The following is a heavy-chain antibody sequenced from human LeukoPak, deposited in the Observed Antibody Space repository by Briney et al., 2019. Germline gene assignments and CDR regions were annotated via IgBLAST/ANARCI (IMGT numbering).Heavy chain of an antibody. J-gene: IGHJ4*02. CDR3: ARGLDDSSGYPSDLDY. Sequence: SETLSLTCTVSGGSISSYYWSWIRQPPGKGLEWIGYIYYSGSTNYNPSLKSRVTISVDTSKNQFSLKLSSVTAADTAVYYCARGLDDSSGYPSDLDYWGQGTLVTVSS. D-gene: IGHD3-22*01. V-gene: IGHV4-59*12. CDR2: IYYSGST. CDR1: GGSISSYY.